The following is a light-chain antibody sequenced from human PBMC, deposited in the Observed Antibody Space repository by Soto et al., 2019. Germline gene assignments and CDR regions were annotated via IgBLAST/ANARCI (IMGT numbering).Light chain of an antibody. J-gene: IGKJ1*01. V-gene: IGKV1-5*03. CDR1: QTISSW. CDR2: KAS. Sequence: DIQMTQSPSTLSGSVGDRVTITCRASQTISSWLAWYQQKPGKAPKLLIYKASTLKSGVPSRLRGSGSGTEFTITISSLQPDDFETYYCQKYNSYSEAFGQGTKV. CDR3: QKYNSYSEA.